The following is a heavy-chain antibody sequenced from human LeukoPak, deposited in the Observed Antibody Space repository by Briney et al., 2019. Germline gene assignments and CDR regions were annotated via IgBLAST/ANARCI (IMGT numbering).Heavy chain of an antibody. Sequence: GGSLRLSCAASGFTFSSYGMHWVRQAPGKGLEWVAFIRYDGSNKYYADSVKGRFTISRDNSKNTLYPQMNSLRAEDTAVYYCAKDHSGSYYYYYYMDVWGKGTTVTVSS. V-gene: IGHV3-30*02. J-gene: IGHJ6*03. CDR1: GFTFSSYG. CDR2: IRYDGSNK. CDR3: AKDHSGSYYYYYYMDV. D-gene: IGHD1-26*01.